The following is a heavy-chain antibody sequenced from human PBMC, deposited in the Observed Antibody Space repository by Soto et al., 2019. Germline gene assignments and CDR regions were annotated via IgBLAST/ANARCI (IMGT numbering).Heavy chain of an antibody. CDR3: ARDNILGILYGGMDV. CDR2: IYYSGST. CDR1: GGSISSGDYY. J-gene: IGHJ6*02. V-gene: IGHV4-30-4*01. D-gene: IGHD3-3*01. Sequence: SETLSLTCTVSGGSISSGDYYWSWIRQPPGKGLEWIGYIYYSGSTYYNPSLKSRVTISVDTSKNQCSLKLSSVTAADTAVYYCARDNILGILYGGMDVWGQGTTVTVS.